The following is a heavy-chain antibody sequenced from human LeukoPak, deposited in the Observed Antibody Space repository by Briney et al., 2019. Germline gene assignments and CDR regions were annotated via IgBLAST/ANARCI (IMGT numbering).Heavy chain of an antibody. Sequence: GGSLRLSCAASGFTFSSYAMSWVRQAPGKGLEWVSAISGSGGSTYYADSVKGRLTISRDNSKNTLYLQMNSLRAEDTAVYYCAKNFYGSGSFDAFDIWGQGTMVTVSS. J-gene: IGHJ3*02. CDR1: GFTFSSYA. V-gene: IGHV3-23*01. CDR3: AKNFYGSGSFDAFDI. CDR2: ISGSGGST. D-gene: IGHD3-10*01.